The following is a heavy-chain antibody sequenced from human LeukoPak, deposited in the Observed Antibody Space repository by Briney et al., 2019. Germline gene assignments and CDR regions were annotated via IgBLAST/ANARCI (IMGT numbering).Heavy chain of an antibody. D-gene: IGHD4-23*01. Sequence: GESLKISCKASAYSFTSYWIGWGRQMPGKGREWMGIIYPGDSDTRYSPSFQGQVTISADKSISTAYLQWSSLKASDSAMYYCARSRVVTPIVDYWGQGTLVTVSS. J-gene: IGHJ4*02. CDR2: IYPGDSDT. V-gene: IGHV5-51*01. CDR1: AYSFTSYW. CDR3: ARSRVVTPIVDY.